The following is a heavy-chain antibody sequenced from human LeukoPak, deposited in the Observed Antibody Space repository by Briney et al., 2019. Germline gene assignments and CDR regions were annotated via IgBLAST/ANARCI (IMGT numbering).Heavy chain of an antibody. J-gene: IGHJ6*03. CDR3: ARDSGTYYYYMDD. D-gene: IGHD1-26*01. V-gene: IGHV4-34*01. CDR2: INHSGST. CDR1: GGSFSGYY. Sequence: PSETLSLTCAVYGGSFSGYYWSWIRQPPGKGLEWIGEINHSGSTNYNPSLKSRVTISVDTSKNQFSLKLRSVTAADTAVYYCARDSGTYYYYMDDWGKGTTVTVSS.